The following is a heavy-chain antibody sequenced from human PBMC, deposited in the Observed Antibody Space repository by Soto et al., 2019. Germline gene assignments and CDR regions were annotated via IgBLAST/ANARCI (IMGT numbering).Heavy chain of an antibody. CDR3: AIEGRCVVVPCGMDV. D-gene: IGHD2-2*01. Sequence: EVQLVESGGGLVQPGGSLRLSCAASGFTFSSYWMHWVRQAPGKGLVWVSRINSDGSSTSYADSVKGRFTISRDNAKHTLYLQMNSLRAEDTAVYYGAIEGRCVVVPCGMDVWGQGTTVIVSS. J-gene: IGHJ6*02. V-gene: IGHV3-74*01. CDR2: INSDGSST. CDR1: GFTFSSYW.